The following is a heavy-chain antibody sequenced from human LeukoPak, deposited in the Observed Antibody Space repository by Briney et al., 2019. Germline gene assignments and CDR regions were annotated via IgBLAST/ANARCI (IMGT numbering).Heavy chain of an antibody. CDR1: GDSISSTNSY. Sequence: SEILSLTCTAAGDSISSTNSYWGWIRQPPGKGLEWIGTMWFGGTTSYNPSLKSRVTISADTSKNQLSLKLSSVTAADTAVYYCARGRRGSYFQDNWPQGPLVSVPS. D-gene: IGHD1-26*01. CDR3: ARGRRGSYFQDN. J-gene: IGHJ1*01. V-gene: IGHV4-39*07. CDR2: MWFGGTT.